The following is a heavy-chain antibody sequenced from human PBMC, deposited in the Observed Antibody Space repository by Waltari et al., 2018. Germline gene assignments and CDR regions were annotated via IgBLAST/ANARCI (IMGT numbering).Heavy chain of an antibody. CDR3: ARDTPGDGIDY. CDR1: GFSFNDYW. V-gene: IGHV3-74*03. Sequence: EVQLVESGGGIGQPGGSLRLSCVASGFSFNDYWMHWVRQDPEKGPVWVTQVNDDGTHTTDAECVKGRFTGSRDNAKNTVHLQMNSLRVDDTAVYFCARDTPGDGIDYWGQGTLVTVSS. CDR2: VNDDGTHT. J-gene: IGHJ4*02. D-gene: IGHD7-27*01.